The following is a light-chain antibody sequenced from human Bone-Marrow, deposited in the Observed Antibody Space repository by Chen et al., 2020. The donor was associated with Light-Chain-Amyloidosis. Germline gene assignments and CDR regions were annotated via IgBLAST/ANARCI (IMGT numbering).Light chain of an antibody. Sequence: SALTQPASVSGSPGQSITISCTGTSSDVGGDNHVSWYQQHPDKAPQLMIYEVTNRPSWVPDRFSVSKSNNTASLTISGLQTEDEADYFCSSYTITNTLVFGSGTRVTVL. J-gene: IGLJ1*01. V-gene: IGLV2-14*01. CDR1: SSDVGGDNH. CDR2: EVT. CDR3: SSYTITNTLV.